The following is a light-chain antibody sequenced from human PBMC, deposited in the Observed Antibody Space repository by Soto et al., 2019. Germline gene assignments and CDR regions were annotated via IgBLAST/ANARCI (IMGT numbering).Light chain of an antibody. CDR3: QQYRSSFPWT. Sequence: EIVLTQSPRTLSLSPGERATLSCRASQSVSSSYLAWYQQKPGQAPRLLIYGASSRATGIPDRFSGSGSGTDFTLTISRLEPEDFAVYYCQQYRSSFPWTFGQGTNVDIK. V-gene: IGKV3-20*01. CDR2: GAS. CDR1: QSVSSSY. J-gene: IGKJ1*01.